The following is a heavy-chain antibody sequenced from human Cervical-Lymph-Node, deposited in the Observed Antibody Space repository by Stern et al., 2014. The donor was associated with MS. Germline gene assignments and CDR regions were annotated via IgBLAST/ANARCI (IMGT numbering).Heavy chain of an antibody. V-gene: IGHV3-15*01. CDR1: GVTFSNAW. CDR2: IKRNADGGTA. Sequence: EVQLVESGGGLVKPGGSLKLSCAASGVTFSNAWLTWVRQAPGKGLEGVGRIKRNADGGTADYAAPVKGRFTISRDDSENTLYLQMSRLKTEDTAVYYCSTTMTSAIRTLYGMDVWGQGTTVTVSS. J-gene: IGHJ6*02. CDR3: STTMTSAIRTLYGMDV. D-gene: IGHD1/OR15-1a*01.